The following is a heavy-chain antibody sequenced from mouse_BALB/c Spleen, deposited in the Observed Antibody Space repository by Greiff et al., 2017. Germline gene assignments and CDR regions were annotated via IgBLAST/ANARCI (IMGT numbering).Heavy chain of an antibody. CDR1: GYTFTSYW. CDR3: ARSDGYDQRQGAMDY. V-gene: IGHV1-7*01. D-gene: IGHD2-2*01. CDR2: INPSTGYT. Sequence: QVQLKESGAELAKPGASVKMSCKASGYTFTSYWMHWVKQRPGQGLEWIGYINPSTGYTEYNQKFKDKATLTADKSSSTAYMQLSSLTSEDSAVYYCARSDGYDQRQGAMDYWGQGTSVTVSS. J-gene: IGHJ4*01.